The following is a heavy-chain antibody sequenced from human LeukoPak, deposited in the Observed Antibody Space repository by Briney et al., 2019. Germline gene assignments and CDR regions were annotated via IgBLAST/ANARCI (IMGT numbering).Heavy chain of an antibody. D-gene: IGHD3-3*01. J-gene: IGHJ3*02. Sequence: GGSLRLSCAASGFTFSSYGMHWVRQAPGKGLEWVAFIRYDGSNKYYADSVKGRFTISRDNSKNTLYLQMNSLRAEDTAVYYCAKVAQIFGVVMGAFDIWGQGTMVTVSS. V-gene: IGHV3-30*02. CDR2: IRYDGSNK. CDR1: GFTFSSYG. CDR3: AKVAQIFGVVMGAFDI.